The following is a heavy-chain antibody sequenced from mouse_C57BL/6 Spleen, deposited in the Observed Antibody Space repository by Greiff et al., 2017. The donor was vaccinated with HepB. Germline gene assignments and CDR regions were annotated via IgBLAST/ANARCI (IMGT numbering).Heavy chain of an antibody. CDR1: GYTFTSYG. D-gene: IGHD3-1*01. Sequence: VKLMESGAELARPGASVKLSCKASGYTFTSYGISWVKQRTGQGLEWIGEIYPRSGNTYYNEKFKGKATLTADKSSSTAYMGLRGLTSEDSAVYFCSRSGELYWGQGTTLTVAS. V-gene: IGHV1-81*01. CDR3: SRSGELY. J-gene: IGHJ2*01. CDR2: IYPRSGNT.